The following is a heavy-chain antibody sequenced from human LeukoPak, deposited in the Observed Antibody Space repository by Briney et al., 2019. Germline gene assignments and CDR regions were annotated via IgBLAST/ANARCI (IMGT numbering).Heavy chain of an antibody. J-gene: IGHJ4*02. Sequence: SETLSLTCAVYGGSFSGYYWSWIRQPPGKGLEWIGEINHSGSTNYNPSLKSRVTISVDTSKNQFPLKLSSVTAADTAVYYCARGLGDLIFGVVIQYYFDYWGQGTLVTVSS. V-gene: IGHV4-34*01. CDR3: ARGLGDLIFGVVIQYYFDY. CDR2: INHSGST. D-gene: IGHD3-3*01. CDR1: GGSFSGYY.